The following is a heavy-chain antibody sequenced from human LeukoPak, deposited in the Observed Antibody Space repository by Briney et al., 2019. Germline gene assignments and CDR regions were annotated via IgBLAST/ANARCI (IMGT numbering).Heavy chain of an antibody. CDR3: ARGYAFDY. CDR1: GGSISRGSYF. V-gene: IGHV4-61*02. J-gene: IGHJ4*02. Sequence: SETLSLTCTVSGGSISRGSYFWSWIRQPAGKGLEWIGRVYTSETPKYNPSLKSRVTISVDTSRNQFSLKLSSVTAADTAVYYCARGYAFDYWGQGTLVTVSS. D-gene: IGHD3-16*01. CDR2: VYTSETP.